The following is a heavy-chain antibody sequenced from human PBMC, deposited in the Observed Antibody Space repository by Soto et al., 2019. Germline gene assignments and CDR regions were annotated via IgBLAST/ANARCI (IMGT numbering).Heavy chain of an antibody. Sequence: QVQLQQWGAGLLKPSETLSLTCAVYGGSFSGYYWSWIRQPPGKGLEWIGEINHSGSTNYNPSLKSRVTISLDPAKYQFALRLSSVTAADTAVYYLARGDEPVYYYGMDVWGQGTTVTVSS. V-gene: IGHV4-34*01. CDR2: INHSGST. CDR1: GGSFSGYY. CDR3: ARGDEPVYYYGMDV. J-gene: IGHJ6*02.